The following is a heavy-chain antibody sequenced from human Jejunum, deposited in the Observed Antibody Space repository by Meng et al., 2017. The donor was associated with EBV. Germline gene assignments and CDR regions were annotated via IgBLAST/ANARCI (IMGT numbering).Heavy chain of an antibody. CDR3: ARDQNGSYFAY. CDR2: IYNSEST. V-gene: IGHV4-61*08. J-gene: IGHJ4*02. Sequence: QVQRRGQGPGLVKPSETPSLTCTVPGGSVSSGGYYWSWIRQPPGKGLEWIGYIYNSESTNYKSSLKSRVTISADTSKNQFSLRLSSVTAADTAVYYCARDQNGSYFAYWGQGTLVTVS. D-gene: IGHD1-26*01. CDR1: GGSVSSGGYY.